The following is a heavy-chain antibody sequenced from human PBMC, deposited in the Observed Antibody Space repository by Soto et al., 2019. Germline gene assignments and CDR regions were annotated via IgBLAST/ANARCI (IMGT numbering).Heavy chain of an antibody. V-gene: IGHV4-34*01. CDR2: INHSGST. Sequence: QVQLQQWGAGLLKPSETLSLTCAVYGGSFSGYYWSWIRQPPGKGLEWIGEINHSGSTNYNPSLKSRVTISVDTSKNQFSLKLSSVTAADTAVYYCARGDFYSSSSYFDYWGQGTLVTVSS. J-gene: IGHJ4*02. CDR1: GGSFSGYY. CDR3: ARGDFYSSSSYFDY. D-gene: IGHD6-6*01.